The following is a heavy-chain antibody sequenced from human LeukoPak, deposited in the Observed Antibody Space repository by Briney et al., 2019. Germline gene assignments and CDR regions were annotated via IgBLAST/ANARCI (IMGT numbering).Heavy chain of an antibody. CDR1: GFTFDDYT. CDR3: AKDIQDYYYYGMDV. J-gene: IGHJ6*02. Sequence: GGSLRLSCAASGFTFDDYTMHWVRQAPGKGLEWVSLISWDGGSTYYADSVKGRFTISRDNSKNSLYLQMNSLRTEDTALYYCAKDIQDYYYYGMDVWGQGTTVTVSS. D-gene: IGHD2-15*01. CDR2: ISWDGGST. V-gene: IGHV3-43*01.